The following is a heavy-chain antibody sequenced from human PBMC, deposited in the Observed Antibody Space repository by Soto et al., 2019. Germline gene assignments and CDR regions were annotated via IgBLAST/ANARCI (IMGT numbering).Heavy chain of an antibody. CDR3: HRIWFGEVSNWFDP. J-gene: IGHJ5*02. V-gene: IGHV4-31*03. D-gene: IGHD3-10*01. Sequence: SETLSLTCTVYGGSISSGGYYLSWIRQHPGKGLEWIGYIYYSGSTYYNPSLKSRVTISVDTSKNQFSLKLSSVTAADTAVYYCHRIWFGEVSNWFDPCGQGNRVP. CDR1: GGSISSGGYY. CDR2: IYYSGST.